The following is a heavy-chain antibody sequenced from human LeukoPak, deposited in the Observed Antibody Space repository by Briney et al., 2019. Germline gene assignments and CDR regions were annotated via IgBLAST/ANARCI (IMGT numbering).Heavy chain of an antibody. D-gene: IGHD6-13*01. V-gene: IGHV3-9*03. J-gene: IGHJ4*02. Sequence: SLTLSCAASVFTFYDYAMHGVRRSPGEGRECVSGISWNSCSIVYADSVKGRFTISRDNAKNSLYLKMNSLRAADMALYYCAKAPYSSRWYAYSFEYWGQGTMVTVSS. CDR3: AKAPYSSRWYAYSFEY. CDR2: ISWNSCSI. CDR1: VFTFYDYA.